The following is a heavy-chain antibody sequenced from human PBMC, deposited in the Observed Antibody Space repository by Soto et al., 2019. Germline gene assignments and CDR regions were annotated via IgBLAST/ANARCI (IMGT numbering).Heavy chain of an antibody. CDR2: ISYDGSNK. D-gene: IGHD2-2*01. CDR3: AKDMLPAAPGHYYYGMDV. V-gene: IGHV3-30*18. CDR1: GFTFSSYG. J-gene: IGHJ6*02. Sequence: LRLSCAASGFTFSSYGMHWVRQAPGKGLEWVAVISYDGSNKYYADSVKGRFTISRDNSKNTLYLQMNSLRAEDTAVYYCAKDMLPAAPGHYYYGMDVWGQGTTVTVS.